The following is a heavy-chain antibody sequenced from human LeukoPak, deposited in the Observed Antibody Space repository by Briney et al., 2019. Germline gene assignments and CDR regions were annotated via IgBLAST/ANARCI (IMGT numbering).Heavy chain of an antibody. Sequence: PSETLSLTCAVSGYSISSGYYWGWIRPPPGKGLEWSGSIYHSGSTYYNPSLKSRVTISVDTSKNQFSLKLSSVSATDAAIYYCERERSSSSDYLGQGTLVTVSS. D-gene: IGHD6-6*01. J-gene: IGHJ4*02. V-gene: IGHV4-38-2*02. CDR3: ERERSSSSDY. CDR2: IYHSGST. CDR1: GYSISSGYY.